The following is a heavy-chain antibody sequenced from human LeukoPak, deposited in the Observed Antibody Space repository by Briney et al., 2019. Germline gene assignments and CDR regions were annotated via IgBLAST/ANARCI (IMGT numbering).Heavy chain of an antibody. D-gene: IGHD6-19*01. Sequence: GGSLRLSCSASGFTFSSHAMSWVRQAPGKGLEWVSGSCGDDGDTGYADSVKGRFTISRDNSKNTLYLQMNSLIAEDSAVYYCAKGSSGWFDYWGQGTLVTVSS. J-gene: IGHJ4*02. CDR2: SCGDDGDT. CDR3: AKGSSGWFDY. CDR1: GFTFSSHA. V-gene: IGHV3-23*01.